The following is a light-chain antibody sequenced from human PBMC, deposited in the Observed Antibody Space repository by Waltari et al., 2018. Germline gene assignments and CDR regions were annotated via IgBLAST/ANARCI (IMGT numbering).Light chain of an antibody. CDR2: EDS. CDR3: YSTDSSGNHRGV. CDR1: ALPKQY. V-gene: IGLV3-10*01. Sequence: SYELTQPPSVSVSPGQTARITCSGDALPKQYASWYQQKSGQAPVLVIYEDSKRPSGIPERFSGSSSGTMATLTISGAQVEDEADYYCYSTDSSGNHRGVFGGGTKLTVL. J-gene: IGLJ2*01.